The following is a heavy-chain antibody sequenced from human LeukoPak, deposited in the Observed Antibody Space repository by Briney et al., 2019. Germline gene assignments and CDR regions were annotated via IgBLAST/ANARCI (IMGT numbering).Heavy chain of an antibody. V-gene: IGHV5-51*01. CDR1: GYSFTTYW. D-gene: IGHD2-2*01. J-gene: IGHJ3*02. CDR3: ARSCTSTNCYLTDAFDI. Sequence: GESLKISCKGSGYSFTTYWIGRVRQMPGKGLEWMGIIYPGDCDTKYSPSFRGQVTISADKSISTAYLQWSSLKASDTAMYYCARSCTSTNCYLTDAFDIWGQGTMVTVSS. CDR2: IYPGDCDT.